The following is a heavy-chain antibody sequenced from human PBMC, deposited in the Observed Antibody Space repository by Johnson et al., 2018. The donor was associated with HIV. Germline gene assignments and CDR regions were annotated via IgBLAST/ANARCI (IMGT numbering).Heavy chain of an antibody. CDR3: AREGGSSGPDAFDI. J-gene: IGHJ3*02. D-gene: IGHD3-16*01. V-gene: IGHV3-66*01. CDR1: GFIVSSNY. CDR2: LYSGGST. Sequence: VQLVESGGGVVRPGGSLRLSCAASGFIVSSNYMSWVRQAPGKGLEWVSVLYSGGSTYYADSVKGRFTISRDNSKNTLYLQMNSLRAEDTAVYYCAREGGSSGPDAFDIWGQGTVVTVSS.